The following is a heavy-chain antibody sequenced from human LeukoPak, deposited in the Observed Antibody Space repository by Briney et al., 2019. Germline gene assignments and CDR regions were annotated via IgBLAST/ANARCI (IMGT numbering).Heavy chain of an antibody. CDR1: GGSISSYY. V-gene: IGHV4-59*01. CDR2: IYYSGST. Sequence: SETLSLTCTVSGGSISSYYWSWIRQPPGKGLEWIGYIYYSGSTNYNPSLKSRVTISVDTSKNQFSLKLSSVTAADTAVYYCAGSRGYFDYWGRGTLVTVSS. D-gene: IGHD3-10*01. J-gene: IGHJ4*02. CDR3: AGSRGYFDY.